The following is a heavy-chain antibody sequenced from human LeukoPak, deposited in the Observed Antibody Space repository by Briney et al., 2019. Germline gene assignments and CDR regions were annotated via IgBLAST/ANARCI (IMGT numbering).Heavy chain of an antibody. D-gene: IGHD1-7*01. V-gene: IGHV3-23*01. Sequence: GGSLRLSCAASGFTFSTYAMSWVRQAPGKGLEWVSAISGSGDSTYYADSVKGRFTISRDNSKNTLYLQMNSLRAEDTAVYYCASLRITGTIDYWGQGTLVTVSS. J-gene: IGHJ4*02. CDR2: ISGSGDST. CDR3: ASLRITGTIDY. CDR1: GFTFSTYA.